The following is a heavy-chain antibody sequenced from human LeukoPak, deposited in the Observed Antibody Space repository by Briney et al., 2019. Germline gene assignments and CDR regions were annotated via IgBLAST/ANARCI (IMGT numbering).Heavy chain of an antibody. V-gene: IGHV3-9*03. J-gene: IGHJ4*02. CDR1: GFTFDDYA. CDR3: AKGIRPTVVGGTFDY. Sequence: PGGSLRLSCAASGFTFDDYAMHWVRQAPGKGLEWVSGISWNSGSIGYADSVKGRFTISRDNAKNSLYLQMNSLRAEDMALYYCAKGIRPTVVGGTFDYWGQGTLVTVSS. D-gene: IGHD1-26*01. CDR2: ISWNSGSI.